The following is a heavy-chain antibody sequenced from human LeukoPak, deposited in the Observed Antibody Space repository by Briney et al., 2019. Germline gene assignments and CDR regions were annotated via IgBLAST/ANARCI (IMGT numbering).Heavy chain of an antibody. J-gene: IGHJ4*02. V-gene: IGHV4-34*01. CDR1: GGSFSGYY. CDR2: INHSGST. Sequence: SETLSLTCAVYGGSFSGYYWSWIRQPPGKGLEWIGEINHSGSTNYNPSLKSRVTISVDTSKNQFSLKLSSVTAADTAAYYCARDPVAGTLGYFDYWGQGTLVTVSS. CDR3: ARDPVAGTLGYFDY. D-gene: IGHD6-19*01.